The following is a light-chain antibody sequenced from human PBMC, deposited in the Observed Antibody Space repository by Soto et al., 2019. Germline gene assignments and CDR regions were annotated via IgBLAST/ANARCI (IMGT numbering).Light chain of an antibody. CDR2: EVT. Sequence: QSALTQPPSASGSPGQSVTISCTGTSSDVGANNYVSWYQQHPGKAPKLMIYEVTKRPSGVPDRFSGSKSGNTASLTVSGLQAEDEADYYCSSYAGANMVFGTGTKLTVL. J-gene: IGLJ1*01. V-gene: IGLV2-8*01. CDR3: SSYAGANMV. CDR1: SSDVGANNY.